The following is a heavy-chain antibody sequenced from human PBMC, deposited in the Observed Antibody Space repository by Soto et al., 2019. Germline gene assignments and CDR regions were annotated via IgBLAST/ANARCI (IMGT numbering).Heavy chain of an antibody. Sequence: QVQLQESGPGLVQPSATLSLTCAVSGDSINNSHWWSWVRQTPGKGLEWIGATYHSGTTNYNPSLKTRVTISIDKSKNKFSLKMNSVTAADTAVYYCAREVNSSPARGPNWFDPWGQGTLVTVSS. CDR1: GDSINNSHW. CDR2: TYHSGTT. V-gene: IGHV4-4*02. J-gene: IGHJ5*02. D-gene: IGHD6-13*01. CDR3: AREVNSSPARGPNWFDP.